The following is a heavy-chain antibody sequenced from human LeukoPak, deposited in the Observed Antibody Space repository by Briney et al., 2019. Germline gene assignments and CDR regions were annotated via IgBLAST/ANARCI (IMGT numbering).Heavy chain of an antibody. CDR2: IYYSGST. V-gene: IGHV4-31*03. CDR3: ARVIGYCSGGSCYPYNWFDP. CDR1: RGSISSGGYY. J-gene: IGHJ5*02. Sequence: SETLSLTCTVSRGSISSGGYYWSWIRQHPGKGLEWIGYIYYSGSTYYNPSLKSRVTISVDTSKNQFPLKLSSVTAADTAVYYCARVIGYCSGGSCYPYNWFDPWGQGTLVTVSS. D-gene: IGHD2-15*01.